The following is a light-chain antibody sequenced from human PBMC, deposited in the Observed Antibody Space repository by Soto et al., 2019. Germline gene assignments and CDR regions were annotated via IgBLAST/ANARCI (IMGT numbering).Light chain of an antibody. CDR3: QQYGSSPPRT. V-gene: IGKV3-20*01. J-gene: IGKJ5*01. Sequence: EIVMTQSPATLSVSPGERATLSCRASESVSTYFAWYQQKSGQPPRLLISGTSNRATGIPDRFSGSGSGTDFTLTISRLEPEDFAVYYCQQYGSSPPRTFGQGTRLEIK. CDR2: GTS. CDR1: ESVSTY.